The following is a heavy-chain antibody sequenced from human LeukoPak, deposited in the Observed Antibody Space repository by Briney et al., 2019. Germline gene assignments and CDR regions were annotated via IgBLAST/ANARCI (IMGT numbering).Heavy chain of an antibody. Sequence: PSETLSLTCTVSGGSISSGGYYWSWIRQHPGKGLEWIGYIYYSGSTYYNPSLKSRVTISVDTSKNQFSLKLSSVTAADTAVYYCARSIVVVVAATQRPDAFDIWGQGTMVTVSS. D-gene: IGHD2-15*01. J-gene: IGHJ3*02. CDR2: IYYSGST. CDR3: ARSIVVVVAATQRPDAFDI. CDR1: GGSISSGGYY. V-gene: IGHV4-31*03.